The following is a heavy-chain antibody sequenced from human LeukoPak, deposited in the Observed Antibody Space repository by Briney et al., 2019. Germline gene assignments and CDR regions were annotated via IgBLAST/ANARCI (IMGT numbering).Heavy chain of an antibody. Sequence: GRSLRLSCAASGFTFSSYWMSWVRQAPGKGLEWVANIKQDGSEKYYVDSVKGRFTISRDNAKNSLYLQMDSLRAEDTAVYYCASPGGATDLDYWGQGTLVTVSS. J-gene: IGHJ4*02. CDR3: ASPGGATDLDY. D-gene: IGHD5-12*01. CDR1: GFTFSSYW. CDR2: IKQDGSEK. V-gene: IGHV3-7*01.